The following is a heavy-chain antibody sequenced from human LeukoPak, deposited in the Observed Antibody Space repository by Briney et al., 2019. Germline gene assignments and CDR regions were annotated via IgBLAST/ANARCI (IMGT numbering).Heavy chain of an antibody. Sequence: GGSLRLSCAASGFTFSSYEMNWVRQAPGKGLEWVSYISSGGSTIYYADSVRGRFTISRDNSRNTLYPQMNSLRAEDTAIYYCAKNGDRGAYCSGGTCYPYYYYYMDVWGKGTTVTISS. CDR2: ISSGGSTI. CDR1: GFTFSSYE. CDR3: AKNGDRGAYCSGGTCYPYYYYYMDV. J-gene: IGHJ6*03. D-gene: IGHD2-15*01. V-gene: IGHV3-48*03.